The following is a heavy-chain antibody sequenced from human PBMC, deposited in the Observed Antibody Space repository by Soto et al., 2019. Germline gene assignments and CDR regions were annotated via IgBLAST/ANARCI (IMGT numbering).Heavy chain of an antibody. CDR1: GNTFASHG. D-gene: IGHD3-10*01. J-gene: IGHJ4*02. V-gene: IGHV1-18*01. CDR3: ARVDPRGVAVVRDY. Sequence: QVQLVQSGPEVKKPGASVKVSCKASGNTFASHGFSWVRQAPGLGLEWMGWISGFNGQTNYALKFQGRVTLTTDTSTSTAYMELRSLRSDDTAVYFCARVDPRGVAVVRDYWGQGTPVTVSS. CDR2: ISGFNGQT.